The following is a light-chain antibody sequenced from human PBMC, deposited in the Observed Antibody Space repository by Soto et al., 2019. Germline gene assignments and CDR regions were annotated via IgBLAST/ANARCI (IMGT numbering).Light chain of an antibody. CDR1: SSDVGGYDY. Sequence: QSVLTQPASVSGSPGQSITISCTGSSSDVGGYDYVSWFQQHPGRAPKLLIYEVITRPSGVSTRFSGSKSANTASLSISGLQPEDEADFYFSSFTSSRTWVFGGGTKLTVL. CDR2: EVI. V-gene: IGLV2-14*01. CDR3: SSFTSSRTWV. J-gene: IGLJ3*02.